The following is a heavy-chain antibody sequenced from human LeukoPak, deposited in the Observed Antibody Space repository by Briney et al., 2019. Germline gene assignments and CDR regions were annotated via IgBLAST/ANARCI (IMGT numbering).Heavy chain of an antibody. V-gene: IGHV1-18*01. CDR1: GYTFTSYG. J-gene: IGHJ5*02. Sequence: ASVKVSCKASGYTFTSYGISWVRQAPGQGLEWMGWISGYNGDTNYAQKYHGRVTMTRDTSISTAYMELSRLRSDDTAVYYCARAPPIVLMVYADNWFDPWGQGTLVTVSS. CDR2: ISGYNGDT. CDR3: ARAPPIVLMVYADNWFDP. D-gene: IGHD2-8*01.